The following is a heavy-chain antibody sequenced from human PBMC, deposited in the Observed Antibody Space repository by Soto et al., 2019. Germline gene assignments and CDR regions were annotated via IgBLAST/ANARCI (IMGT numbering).Heavy chain of an antibody. CDR2: IHHSGIS. Sequence: QVQLQESGPGLVKPSGTLSLTCGVSGGSISSSNWWSWVRQPPGKGLEWIGEIHHSGISKYNPSLQSRLTISLAKSKNHFSLQLTSVTAADTAVYYCARACLNGICYTQGLDLWGQGTLVLVSS. CDR1: GGSISSSNW. CDR3: ARACLNGICYTQGLDL. V-gene: IGHV4-4*02. D-gene: IGHD2-8*01. J-gene: IGHJ4*02.